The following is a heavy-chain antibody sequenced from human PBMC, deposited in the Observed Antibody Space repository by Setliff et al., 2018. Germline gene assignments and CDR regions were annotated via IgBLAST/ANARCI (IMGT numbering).Heavy chain of an antibody. Sequence: GASVKVSCKVSGYTLTELSMHWVRQAPGKGLEWMGGFDPEDGETIYAQKFQGRVTMTRDTSTSTVYMELSSLRSEDTAVYYCARGGIGFSEITIFGVALYWFDPWGQGTLVTVSS. CDR1: GYTLTELS. V-gene: IGHV1-24*01. CDR3: ARGGIGFSEITIFGVALYWFDP. CDR2: FDPEDGET. D-gene: IGHD3-3*01. J-gene: IGHJ5*02.